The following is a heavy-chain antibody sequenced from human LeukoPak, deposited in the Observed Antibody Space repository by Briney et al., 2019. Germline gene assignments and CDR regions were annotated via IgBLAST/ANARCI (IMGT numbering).Heavy chain of an antibody. CDR2: IIPIFGTA. D-gene: IGHD3-22*01. CDR1: GGTFSSYA. Sequence: SVKVSCKASGGTFSSYAISWVRQAPGQGLEWMGGIIPIFGTANYAQKFQGRVTITADKSTSTAYMELSSLRSEDTAVYYCARGPETYYYDSSGYSHDYWGQGTLVTVSS. CDR3: ARGPETYYYDSSGYSHDY. J-gene: IGHJ4*02. V-gene: IGHV1-69*06.